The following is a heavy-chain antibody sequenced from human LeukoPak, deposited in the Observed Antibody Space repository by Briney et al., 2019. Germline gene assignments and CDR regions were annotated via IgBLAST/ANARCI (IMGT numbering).Heavy chain of an antibody. V-gene: IGHV4-61*08. D-gene: IGHD2-15*01. CDR1: GGSISTGAYY. Sequence: SETLSLTCSVSGGSISTGAYYWGWIRQPPGKGLEWIGYIYYSGSTNYNPSLKSRVTISVDTSKNQFSLKLSSVTAADTAVYYCARDTCTGGSCYVFDYWGQGTLVTVSS. J-gene: IGHJ4*02. CDR2: IYYSGST. CDR3: ARDTCTGGSCYVFDY.